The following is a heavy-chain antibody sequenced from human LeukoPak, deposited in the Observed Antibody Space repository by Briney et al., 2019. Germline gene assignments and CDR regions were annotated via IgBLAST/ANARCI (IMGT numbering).Heavy chain of an antibody. V-gene: IGHV3-9*03. Sequence: GRSLRLSCAASGFTFDDYAMHWVRQAPGKGLEWVSGISWSSGSIAYADSVKGRFTISRDNAENSLYLQLNSLRAEDMAFYYCARGGGTYLDWYFDFWGRGTLVTVSS. CDR3: ARGGGTYLDWYFDF. D-gene: IGHD2-21*01. CDR2: ISWSSGSI. CDR1: GFTFDDYA. J-gene: IGHJ2*01.